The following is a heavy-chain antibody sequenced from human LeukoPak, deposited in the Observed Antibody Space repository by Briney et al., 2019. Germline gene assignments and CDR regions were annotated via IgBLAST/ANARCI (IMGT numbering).Heavy chain of an antibody. CDR2: IYHSGST. V-gene: IGHV4-38-2*02. CDR1: GYSISSGYY. CDR3: ARRGHTKKPLLAVAGTGGAFDI. D-gene: IGHD6-19*01. J-gene: IGHJ3*02. Sequence: SETLSLTCTVSGYSISSGYYWGWIRQPPGKGLEWIGSIYHSGSTYYNPSLKSRVTISVDTSKNQFSLKLSSVTAADTAVYYCARRGHTKKPLLAVAGTGGAFDIWGQGTMVTVSS.